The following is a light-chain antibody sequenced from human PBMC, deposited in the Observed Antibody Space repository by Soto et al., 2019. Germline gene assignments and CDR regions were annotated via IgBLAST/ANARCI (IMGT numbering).Light chain of an antibody. CDR2: GAS. CDR3: QQYNNWRT. V-gene: IGKV3-20*01. J-gene: IGKJ1*01. CDR1: QSISSNF. Sequence: EIVLTQSPGTLSLSPGEGATLSCRASQSISSNFLAWYQQKRGQAPRLLIYGASSRATGIPDRFSGSGSGTEFTLTISSLQPDDFAVYYCQQYNNWRTFGQGTKVDIK.